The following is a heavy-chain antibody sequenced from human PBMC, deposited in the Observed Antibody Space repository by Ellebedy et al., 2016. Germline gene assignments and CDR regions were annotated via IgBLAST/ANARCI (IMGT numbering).Heavy chain of an antibody. Sequence: ASVKVSCXASGYTFTSYYMHWVRKAPGQGLEWMGIINPSGGSTSYAQKFQGRVTMTRDTSTSTVYMELSSLRSEDTAVYYCARDQGGSIYLGNWGQGTLVTVSS. D-gene: IGHD7-27*01. J-gene: IGHJ4*02. V-gene: IGHV1-46*01. CDR1: GYTFTSYY. CDR3: ARDQGGSIYLGN. CDR2: INPSGGST.